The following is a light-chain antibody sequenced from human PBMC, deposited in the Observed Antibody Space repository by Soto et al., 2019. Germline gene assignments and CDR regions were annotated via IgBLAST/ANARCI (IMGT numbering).Light chain of an antibody. Sequence: EIAMTQSPATLSVSPGERATLSCRASQSVGSNLAWFQQKPGQAPRLLVYGASTRATGVPGRFSGSGSGTEFTLTITSLQSEDFAVYYCQQHNYWPSFGQGTKLEIK. V-gene: IGKV3-15*01. CDR2: GAS. CDR3: QQHNYWPS. J-gene: IGKJ2*01. CDR1: QSVGSN.